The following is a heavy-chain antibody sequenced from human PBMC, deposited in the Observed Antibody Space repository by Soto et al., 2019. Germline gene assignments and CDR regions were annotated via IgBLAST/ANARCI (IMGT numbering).Heavy chain of an antibody. Sequence: SETLSLTCTVSGGSISSGSYYWSWIRQPPGKGLEWIGYIYYSGSTNYNPSLKSRVTISVDTSKNQFSLKLSSVTAADTAVYYCAREQRVVAPASAFDIWGQGTMVTVSS. CDR3: AREQRVVAPASAFDI. CDR1: GGSISSGSYY. CDR2: IYYSGST. D-gene: IGHD3-22*01. J-gene: IGHJ3*02. V-gene: IGHV4-61*01.